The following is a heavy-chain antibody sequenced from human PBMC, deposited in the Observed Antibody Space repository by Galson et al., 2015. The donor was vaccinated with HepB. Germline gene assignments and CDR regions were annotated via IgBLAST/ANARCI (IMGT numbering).Heavy chain of an antibody. CDR2: ISYDGSNK. CDR3: ARDRYDY. CDR1: GFTFSSYA. J-gene: IGHJ4*02. Sequence: SLRLSCAASGFTFSSYAMHWVRQAPGKGLEWVAVISYDGSNKYYADSVKGRFTISRDNSKNTLYLQMNSLRAEDTAVYYCARDRYDYWGQGTLVTVSS. V-gene: IGHV3-30-3*01. D-gene: IGHD3-16*02.